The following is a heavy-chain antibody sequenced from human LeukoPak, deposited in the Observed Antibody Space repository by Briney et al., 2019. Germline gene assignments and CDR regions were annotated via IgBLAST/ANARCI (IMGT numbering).Heavy chain of an antibody. CDR3: AREPHYGDYDGDAFDI. J-gene: IGHJ3*02. D-gene: IGHD4-17*01. Sequence: GRSLRLSCAASGFTFSSYGMHWVRQAPGEGLEWVAVIWYDGSNKYYADSVKGRFTISRDNSKNTLYLQMNSLRAEDTAVYYCAREPHYGDYDGDAFDIWGQGTMVTVSS. CDR2: IWYDGSNK. V-gene: IGHV3-33*01. CDR1: GFTFSSYG.